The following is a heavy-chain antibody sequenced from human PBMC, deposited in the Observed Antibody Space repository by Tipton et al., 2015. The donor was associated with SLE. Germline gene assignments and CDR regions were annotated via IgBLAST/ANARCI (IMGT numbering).Heavy chain of an antibody. J-gene: IGHJ6*02. CDR3: ARDGGSYYYGMDV. CDR2: IYYSGST. D-gene: IGHD1-26*01. V-gene: IGHV4-59*01. CDR1: GGSIRSYY. Sequence: LRLSCTGSGGSIRSYYWSWIRQPPGKGLEWIGYIYYSGSTNHNPSLKSRVTISVDTSKNQFSLKLSSVTAADTAVYYCARDGGSYYYGMDVWGQGTTVTVSS.